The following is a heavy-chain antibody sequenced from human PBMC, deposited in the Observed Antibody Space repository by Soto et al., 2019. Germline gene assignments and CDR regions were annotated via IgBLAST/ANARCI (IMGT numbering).Heavy chain of an antibody. Sequence: QLQLQESGPGLVKPSETLSLTCTVSGGSISSSSYYWGWIRQPPGKGLEWIGSIYYSGSTYYNPSLKSRVTIYVDTSKNQFSLKLSSVTAADTAVYYCARLYDFWSGYYEGGAFDIWGQGTMVTVSS. V-gene: IGHV4-39*01. D-gene: IGHD3-3*01. CDR1: GGSISSSSYY. CDR2: IYYSGST. J-gene: IGHJ3*02. CDR3: ARLYDFWSGYYEGGAFDI.